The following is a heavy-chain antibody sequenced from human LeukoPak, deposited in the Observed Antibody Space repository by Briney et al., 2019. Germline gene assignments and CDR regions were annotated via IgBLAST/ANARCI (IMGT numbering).Heavy chain of an antibody. D-gene: IGHD3-22*01. V-gene: IGHV1-8*03. CDR3: ARGFRGYEYYYYMDV. CDR1: GYAFTSYD. J-gene: IGHJ6*03. Sequence: ASVKVSCKASGYAFTSYDINWVRQATEQGLEWMGWMNPNSGNTGYAQKFQGRVTITRNTSISTAYMELSSLRSEDTAVYYCARGFRGYEYYYYMDVWGKGTTVTVSS. CDR2: MNPNSGNT.